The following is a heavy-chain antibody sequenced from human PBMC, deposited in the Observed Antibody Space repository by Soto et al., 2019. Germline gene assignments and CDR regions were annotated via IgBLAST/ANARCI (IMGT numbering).Heavy chain of an antibody. V-gene: IGHV1-69*12. CDR3: ARGTSYSSPGHFDY. D-gene: IGHD6-13*01. CDR2: IIPIFGTA. Sequence: QVQLVQSGAEVKKPGSSVKVSCKAYGGTFSSYAISWVRQAPGQGLEWMGGIIPIFGTANYAQKFQGRVTITADESTSTAYMELSSLRSEDTAVYYCARGTSYSSPGHFDYWGQGTLVTVSS. J-gene: IGHJ4*02. CDR1: GGTFSSYA.